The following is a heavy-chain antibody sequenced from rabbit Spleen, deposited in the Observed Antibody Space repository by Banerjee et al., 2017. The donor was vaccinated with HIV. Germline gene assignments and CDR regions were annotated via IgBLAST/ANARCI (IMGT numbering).Heavy chain of an antibody. V-gene: IGHV1S40*01. CDR3: ARDTGSSFSSYGMDL. CDR2: IYSGSSGST. J-gene: IGHJ3*01. D-gene: IGHD8-1*01. CDR1: GFSFSSNYY. Sequence: QSLEESGGGLVQPEGSLTLTCTASGFSFSSNYYMCWVRQAPGKGLEWIACIYSGSSGSTYYASWAKGRFTCSKTSSTTVTLQMTSLTVADTATYFCARDTGSSFSSYGMDLWGQGTLVTVS.